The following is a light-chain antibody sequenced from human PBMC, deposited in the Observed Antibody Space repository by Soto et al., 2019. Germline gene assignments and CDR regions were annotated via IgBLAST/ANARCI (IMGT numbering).Light chain of an antibody. CDR3: SSYTSSSTYV. CDR2: DVT. J-gene: IGLJ1*01. V-gene: IGLV2-18*02. CDR1: SSDVGNYNR. Sequence: QSVLTQPPSVTGSPGQSVAISCTGTSSDVGNYNRVSWYQQPPGTAPKLIIYDVTNRPSGVPDRFSGSKSGNTASLTISGLQADDEADYYCSSYTSSSTYVFGTGTKAT.